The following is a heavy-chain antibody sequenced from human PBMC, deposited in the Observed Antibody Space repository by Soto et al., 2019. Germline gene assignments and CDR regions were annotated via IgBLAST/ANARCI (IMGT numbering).Heavy chain of an antibody. D-gene: IGHD3-22*01. Sequence: ASVKVSCKASGYTFTSYGISWVRQAPGQGLEWMGWISAYNGNTNYAQKLQGRVTMTTDTSTSTAYMELRSLRSDDTAVYYCARVRVRQYYHDSSGYSGVLGYWGQGTLVTVSS. CDR1: GYTFTSYG. V-gene: IGHV1-18*04. CDR2: ISAYNGNT. CDR3: ARVRVRQYYHDSSGYSGVLGY. J-gene: IGHJ4*02.